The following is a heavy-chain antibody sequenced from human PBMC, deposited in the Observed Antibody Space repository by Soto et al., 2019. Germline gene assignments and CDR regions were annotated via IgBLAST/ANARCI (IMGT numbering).Heavy chain of an antibody. D-gene: IGHD5-18*01. V-gene: IGHV4-30-4*01. CDR1: GGSISSGDYY. CDR2: IYYSGST. J-gene: IGHJ4*02. Sequence: QVQLQESGPGLVKPSQTLSLTCTVSGGSISSGDYYWSWIRQPPGKGLVCIGYIYYSGSTYYTPSLKRRVTTSVDTSQTPFSLKRRSVTAAETAVYYCASNSYGYTFDDFWGQGTLVTVSS. CDR3: ASNSYGYTFDDF.